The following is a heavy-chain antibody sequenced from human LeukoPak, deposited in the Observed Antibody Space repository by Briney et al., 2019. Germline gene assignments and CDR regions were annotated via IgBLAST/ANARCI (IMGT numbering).Heavy chain of an antibody. CDR3: AKQYYDSSGYYGPWGH. V-gene: IGHV3-23*01. CDR2: ISSSGGST. D-gene: IGHD3-22*01. CDR1: GFTFSSYA. Sequence: PGGSLRHSCAASGFTFSSYAMSWVRQAPGKGLEWVSAISSSGGSTYYADSVKGRFTISRDNSKNTLYLQMNNLRAEDTAVYYCAKQYYDSSGYYGPWGHWGQGTLVTVSS. J-gene: IGHJ1*01.